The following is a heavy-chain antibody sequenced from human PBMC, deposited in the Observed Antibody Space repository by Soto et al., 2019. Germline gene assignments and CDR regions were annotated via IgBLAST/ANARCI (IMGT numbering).Heavy chain of an antibody. CDR3: ARGDFGYSSGWYRRGAGYYYYGMDV. CDR2: INHSGGT. V-gene: IGHV4-34*01. J-gene: IGHJ6*02. D-gene: IGHD6-19*01. Sequence: SETLSLTCAVYGGSFSGYYWSWIRQPPGKGLEWIGEINHSGGTNYNPSLKSRVTISVDTSKNQFSLKLSSVTAADTAVYYCARGDFGYSSGWYRRGAGYYYYGMDVWGQGTTVTVSS. CDR1: GGSFSGYY.